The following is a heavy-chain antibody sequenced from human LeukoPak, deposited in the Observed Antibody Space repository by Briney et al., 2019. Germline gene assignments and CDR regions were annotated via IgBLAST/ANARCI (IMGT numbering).Heavy chain of an antibody. CDR1: GITFSSYW. D-gene: IGHD6-6*01. CDR3: ASGSSSVGY. CDR2: IKQDGSEK. J-gene: IGHJ4*02. Sequence: GGSLRLSCAASGITFSSYWMSWVRQAPGKGLEWVANIKQDGSEKHYVDSVKGRFTISRDNAKNSLYLQMNSLRVEDTAVYYCASGSSSVGYWGQGTLVTVSP. V-gene: IGHV3-7*01.